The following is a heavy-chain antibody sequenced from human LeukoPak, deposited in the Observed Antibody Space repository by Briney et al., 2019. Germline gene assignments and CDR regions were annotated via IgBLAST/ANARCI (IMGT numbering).Heavy chain of an antibody. Sequence: GGSLRLSCAASGFTFSSYAMSWVRQAPGKGLEWVSAISGSGVSTYYADSVKGRFTISRDNSKNTLYLQMNSLRAEDTAVYYCAKDPPSWSYYHGRGYFDYWGQGTLVTVSS. V-gene: IGHV3-23*01. D-gene: IGHD1-26*01. CDR2: ISGSGVST. CDR1: GFTFSSYA. J-gene: IGHJ4*02. CDR3: AKDPPSWSYYHGRGYFDY.